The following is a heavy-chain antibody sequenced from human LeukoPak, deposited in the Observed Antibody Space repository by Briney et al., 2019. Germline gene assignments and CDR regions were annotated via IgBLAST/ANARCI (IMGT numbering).Heavy chain of an antibody. J-gene: IGHJ4*02. CDR3: ARGYARGFDY. Sequence: PSETLSLTCEVYGGSFSGYSWSWIRQPPGKGLEWIGSIYYSGSTYYNPSLKSRVTISVDTSKNQFSLKLSSVTAADTAVYYCARGYARGFDYWGQGTLVTVSS. CDR2: IYYSGST. CDR1: GGSFSGYS. V-gene: IGHV4-34*01.